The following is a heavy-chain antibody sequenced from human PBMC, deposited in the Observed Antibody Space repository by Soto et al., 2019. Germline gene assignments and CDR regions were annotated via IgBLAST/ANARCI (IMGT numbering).Heavy chain of an antibody. CDR2: ISAYNGNT. D-gene: IGHD6-19*01. CDR3: ARALAVGLVDY. V-gene: IGHV1-18*01. J-gene: IGHJ4*02. CDR1: GYTFTSYG. Sequence: QVQLVQSGAEVKKPGASVKVSCKASGYTFTSYGISWVRQAPGQGLEWMGWISAYNGNTKSAQKHQGRFTMTTDTSTSTAYMELRSLRSDDTAVYDCARALAVGLVDYWGQGTLVTVSS.